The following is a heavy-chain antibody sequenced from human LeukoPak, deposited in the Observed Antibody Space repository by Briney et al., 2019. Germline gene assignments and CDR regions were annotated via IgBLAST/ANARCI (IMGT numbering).Heavy chain of an antibody. CDR1: GFTFSSYA. CDR3: ARVDYGGNSLYFDY. CDR2: ISYDGSNK. J-gene: IGHJ4*02. D-gene: IGHD4-23*01. Sequence: GRSLRLSCAASGFTFSSYAMHWVRQAPGKGLEWVAVISYDGSNKYYADSVKGRFTISRDNSKNTLYLQMNSLRAEDTAVYYCARVDYGGNSLYFDYWGQGTLVTVSS. V-gene: IGHV3-30-3*01.